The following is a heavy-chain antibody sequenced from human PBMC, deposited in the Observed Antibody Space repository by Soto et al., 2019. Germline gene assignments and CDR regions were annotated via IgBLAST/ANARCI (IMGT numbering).Heavy chain of an antibody. V-gene: IGHV3-30*18. CDR1: GFTFSSYG. J-gene: IGHJ4*02. CDR2: ISYDGSNK. CDR3: AKDPSDTAMVISGHFDY. Sequence: LSLTCAASGFTFSSYGMHWVRQAPGKGLEWVAVISYDGSNKYYADSVKGRFTISRDNSKNTLYLQMNSLRAEDTAVYYCAKDPSDTAMVISGHFDYWGQGTLVTVSS. D-gene: IGHD5-18*01.